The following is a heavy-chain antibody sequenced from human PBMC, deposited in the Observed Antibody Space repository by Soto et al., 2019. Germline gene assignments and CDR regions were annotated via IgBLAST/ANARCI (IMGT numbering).Heavy chain of an antibody. J-gene: IGHJ4*02. V-gene: IGHV4-30-4*01. CDR1: GASISSGDYF. CDR2: IYDSGSS. Sequence: SETLSLTCTVSGASISSGDYFWSWIRQSPGKGLEWIGYIYDSGSSYYNPSLKSRVTMSVDTSKNQFSLKLRSVTAADTAVYYCAREKGYISGPKKFDYWGQGTLVTVSS. D-gene: IGHD5-18*01. CDR3: AREKGYISGPKKFDY.